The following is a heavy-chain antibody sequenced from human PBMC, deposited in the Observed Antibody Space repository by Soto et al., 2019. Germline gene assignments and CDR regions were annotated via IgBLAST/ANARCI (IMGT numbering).Heavy chain of an antibody. CDR3: AIELLCYDSDGFSWDDAFDI. Sequence: QMHLQESGSGLVKPSQTLSLTCAVSGGSLSSSAYSWSWIRQPPGKGLEWIGFIYQSGSTYYNPSLKSRVNLSLDRPKTQFSLNLSSVPSADTAVYYCAIELLCYDSDGFSWDDAFDIWGQGTMVTVSS. CDR2: IYQSGST. J-gene: IGHJ3*02. D-gene: IGHD3-22*01. V-gene: IGHV4-30-2*01. CDR1: GGSLSSSAYS.